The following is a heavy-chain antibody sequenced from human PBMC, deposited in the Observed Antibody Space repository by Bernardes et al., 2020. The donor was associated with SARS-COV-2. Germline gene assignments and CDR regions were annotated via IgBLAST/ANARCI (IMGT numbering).Heavy chain of an antibody. J-gene: IGHJ6*02. V-gene: IGHV3-48*02. CDR1: GFTFSSYS. CDR3: ARDRRITMVRGVYYYYYGMDV. CDR2: ISSSSSTI. D-gene: IGHD3-10*01. Sequence: GGSLRLSCAASGFTFSSYSMNWVRQAPGKGLEWVSYISSSSSTIYYADSVKGRFTISRDNAKNSLYLQMNSLRDEDTAVYYCARDRRITMVRGVYYYYYGMDVWGQGTTVTVSS.